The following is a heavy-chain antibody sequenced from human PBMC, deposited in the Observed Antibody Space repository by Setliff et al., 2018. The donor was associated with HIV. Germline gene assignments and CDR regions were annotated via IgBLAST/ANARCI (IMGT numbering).Heavy chain of an antibody. CDR2: IIPILGIA. CDR3: ARDGPTVIEGSYMDV. Sequence: SVKVSCKASGGTFSSYAISWVRQAPGQGLEWMGGIIPILGIANYAQKFQGRVTITTDESTSTAYMELSSLRSEDTAVYYCARDGPTVIEGSYMDVWGKGTTVTVSS. J-gene: IGHJ6*03. D-gene: IGHD4-4*01. CDR1: GGTFSSYA. V-gene: IGHV1-69*10.